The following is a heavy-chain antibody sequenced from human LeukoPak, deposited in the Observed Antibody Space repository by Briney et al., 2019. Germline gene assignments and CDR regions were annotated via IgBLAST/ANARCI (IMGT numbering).Heavy chain of an antibody. CDR1: GFTFSNAW. D-gene: IGHD4-17*01. CDR3: ALGTTVTTWYYYYGMDV. J-gene: IGHJ6*02. V-gene: IGHV3-15*01. Sequence: GGSLRLSCAASGFTFSNAWMSWVCQAPGKGLEWVGRIKSKTDGGTTDYAAPVKGRFTISRDDSKNTLYLQMNSLRAEDTAVYYCALGTTVTTWYYYYGMDVWGQGTTVTVSS. CDR2: IKSKTDGGTT.